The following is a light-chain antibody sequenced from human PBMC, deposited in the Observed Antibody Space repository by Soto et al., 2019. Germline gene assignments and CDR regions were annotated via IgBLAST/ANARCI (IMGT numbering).Light chain of an antibody. CDR3: SSYITVTTVV. J-gene: IGLJ2*01. V-gene: IGLV2-14*01. CDR2: DVT. CDR1: SSDVGAYEY. Sequence: QSVLTQPASVSGTPGQSITISCTGTSSDVGAYEYVCWYQQYPGKAPKMLIYDVTKRPSGVSDRFSGSKSDNTASLTISGLQAEDEDNYYCSSYITVTTVVFGGGTKLTVL.